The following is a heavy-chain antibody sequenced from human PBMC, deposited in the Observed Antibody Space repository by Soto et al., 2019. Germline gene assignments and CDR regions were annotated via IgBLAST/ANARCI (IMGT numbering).Heavy chain of an antibody. J-gene: IGHJ4*02. CDR3: AKEGGTLGTSASYGFDY. CDR2: VSNEGSIQ. D-gene: IGHD3-16*01. V-gene: IGHV3-30*18. Sequence: QVQLVESGGGVVQPGGSLRLSCAASGFSFSSYGIHWVRQAPGKGLEWVAVVSNEGSIQYYADSVKGRFTISRDNSENTVFRQMNSLKSEDTAVYYCAKEGGTLGTSASYGFDYWGQGSRVTVSS. CDR1: GFSFSSYG.